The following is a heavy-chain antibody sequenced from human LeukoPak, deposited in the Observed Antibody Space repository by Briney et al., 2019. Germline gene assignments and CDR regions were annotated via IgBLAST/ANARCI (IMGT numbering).Heavy chain of an antibody. CDR1: GFTFSSYE. Sequence: GGSLRPSCAASGFTFSSYEMNWVRQAPGKGLEWVSYISSSGSTINYADSVKGRFTNSRDNAKNSLYLQMNSLRAEDTAVYYCARDQRDSSGWYGWFDPWGQGTLVTVSS. CDR2: ISSSGSTI. CDR3: ARDQRDSSGWYGWFDP. J-gene: IGHJ5*02. V-gene: IGHV3-48*03. D-gene: IGHD6-19*01.